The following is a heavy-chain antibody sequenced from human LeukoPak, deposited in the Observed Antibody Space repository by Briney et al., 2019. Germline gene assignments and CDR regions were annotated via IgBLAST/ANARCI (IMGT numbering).Heavy chain of an antibody. Sequence: PSETLSLTCTVSGGSISSSSYYWGWIRQPPGKGLEWIGSIYYSGSTYYNPSLKSRVTISVDTSKNQFSLKLSSVTAADTAVYYCASPNWNDVGVDYWGQGTLVTVSS. V-gene: IGHV4-39*01. D-gene: IGHD1-1*01. J-gene: IGHJ4*02. CDR2: IYYSGST. CDR1: GGSISSSSYY. CDR3: ASPNWNDVGVDY.